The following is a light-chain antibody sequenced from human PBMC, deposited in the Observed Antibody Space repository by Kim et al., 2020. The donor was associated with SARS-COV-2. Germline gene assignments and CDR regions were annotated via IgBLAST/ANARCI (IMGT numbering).Light chain of an antibody. CDR2: DVS. V-gene: IGLV2-14*03. CDR3: SSYTSSSTRV. Sequence: GQSLTISCTGTSSDVGGYNYVSWYQQHPGKAPNLMMYDVSNRPSGVSNRFSGSKSGNTASLTISGLQAEDEADYYCSSYTSSSTRVFGGGTQLTVL. CDR1: SSDVGGYNY. J-gene: IGLJ3*02.